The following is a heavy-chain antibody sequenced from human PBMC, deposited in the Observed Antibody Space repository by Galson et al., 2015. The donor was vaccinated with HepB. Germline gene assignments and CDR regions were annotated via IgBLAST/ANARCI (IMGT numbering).Heavy chain of an antibody. Sequence: YAMSWFRQAPGKGLEWLGYIKSKTFGGTTQYAASVRGRFTISRDDSASLAYLQMNNLRIEDTAMYYCTLGGAAADWGQGTLVTVSS. CDR1: YA. V-gene: IGHV3-49*03. J-gene: IGHJ4*02. D-gene: IGHD2-15*01. CDR3: TLGGAAAD. CDR2: IKSKTFGGTT.